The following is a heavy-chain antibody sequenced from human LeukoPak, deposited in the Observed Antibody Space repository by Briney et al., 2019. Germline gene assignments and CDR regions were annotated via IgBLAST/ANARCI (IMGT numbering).Heavy chain of an antibody. J-gene: IGHJ4*02. D-gene: IGHD1-26*01. CDR2: ISAGGDTI. Sequence: PGGSLRLSCAASGFTFRNYYMTWIRQAPGKGLEWVSYISAGGDTIYYGDSVRGRFTISRDNAKNSLYLDMNTLKAEDTAVYYCARDPSWEILSYFDYWGQGTLVTVSS. CDR1: GFTFRNYY. CDR3: ARDPSWEILSYFDY. V-gene: IGHV3-11*04.